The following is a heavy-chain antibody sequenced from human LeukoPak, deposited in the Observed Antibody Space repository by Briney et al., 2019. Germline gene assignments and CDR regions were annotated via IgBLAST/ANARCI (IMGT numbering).Heavy chain of an antibody. D-gene: IGHD5-18*01. J-gene: IGHJ4*02. CDR1: GFTVSSNY. CDR2: IYSGGST. V-gene: IGHV3-66*01. CDR3: ARGKQLAHFDY. Sequence: GGSLRLSCAASGFTVSSNYMSWFRQAPGEGLEGGSVIYSGGSTYYADSVKGRFTISRDNSKNTLYLQMNSLRAEDTAVYYCARGKQLAHFDYWGQGTLVTVSS.